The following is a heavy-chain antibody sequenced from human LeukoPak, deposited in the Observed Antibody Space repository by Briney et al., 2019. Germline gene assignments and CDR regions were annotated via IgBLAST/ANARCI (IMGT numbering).Heavy chain of an antibody. D-gene: IGHD5-18*01. CDR2: ISWNSGSI. Sequence: PGGSLRLSCAASGFTFDDYAMHWVRQAPGKGLEWVSGISWNSGSIGYADSVKGRFTISRDNAKNSLYLQTNSLRAEDTALYYCAKATLRWLYGYTVTMDAFDIWGQGTMVTVSS. J-gene: IGHJ3*02. V-gene: IGHV3-9*01. CDR1: GFTFDDYA. CDR3: AKATLRWLYGYTVTMDAFDI.